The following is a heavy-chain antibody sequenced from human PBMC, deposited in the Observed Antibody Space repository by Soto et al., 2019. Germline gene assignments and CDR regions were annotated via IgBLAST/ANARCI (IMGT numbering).Heavy chain of an antibody. D-gene: IGHD1-1*01. V-gene: IGHV4-61*01. CDR2: IYYSGST. CDR3: ARDLGGSNDIDY. J-gene: IGHJ4*02. Sequence: QVQLQESGPGLVKPSETLSLTCTVSGGSVSSGSYYWSWIRQPPGKGLEWIGYIYYSGSTNYNPSLKSRVTISVDTSKNQFSLKLSSVTAADTAVYYCARDLGGSNDIDYWGQGTLVTVSS. CDR1: GGSVSSGSYY.